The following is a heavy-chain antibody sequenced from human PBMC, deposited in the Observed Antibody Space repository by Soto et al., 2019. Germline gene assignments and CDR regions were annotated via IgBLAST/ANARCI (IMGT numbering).Heavy chain of an antibody. CDR3: ARDGGSGWYLGAFDI. V-gene: IGHV6-1*01. Sequence: CVISGDSVSSNSAAWSWIRQSPSRGLEWLGRTYYRSKWYNDYAVSVKSRITINPDTSKNQFSLQLNSVTPEDTAVYYCARDGGSGWYLGAFDIWGQGTMVTVSS. CDR1: GDSVSSNSAA. CDR2: TYYRSKWYN. D-gene: IGHD6-19*01. J-gene: IGHJ3*02.